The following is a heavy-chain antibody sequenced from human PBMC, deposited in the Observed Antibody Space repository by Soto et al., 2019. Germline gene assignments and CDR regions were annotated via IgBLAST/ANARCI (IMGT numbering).Heavy chain of an antibody. V-gene: IGHV4-39*02. CDR3: ARDRQSDNYDFWRGDPVYYYRMDV. Sequence: SETLSLTCTVSGGSISSGGCYWGCIRQPPGKGREWVGSIYYSGSTYYNPALKRRVTICVDTSNNQFSLKLSSVTAADTAVSYCARDRQSDNYDFWRGDPVYYYRMDVWGQGTTVTVSS. CDR2: IYYSGST. J-gene: IGHJ6*02. CDR1: GGSISSGGCY. D-gene: IGHD3-3*01.